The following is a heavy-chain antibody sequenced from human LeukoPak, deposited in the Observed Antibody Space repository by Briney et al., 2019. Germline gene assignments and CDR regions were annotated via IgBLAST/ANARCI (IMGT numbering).Heavy chain of an antibody. D-gene: IGHD4-11*01. Sequence: GGSLRLSCAASGFTFSSFAMDWVRQAPGKGLEWVSAISGSGVNTYYADSVRGRFTISRDNSKTTLFLQMNSLRAEDTAVYYCAKDMHDYGNYVGWFDSWGQGTLVTVSS. CDR2: ISGSGVNT. CDR3: AKDMHDYGNYVGWFDS. J-gene: IGHJ5*01. V-gene: IGHV3-23*01. CDR1: GFTFSSFA.